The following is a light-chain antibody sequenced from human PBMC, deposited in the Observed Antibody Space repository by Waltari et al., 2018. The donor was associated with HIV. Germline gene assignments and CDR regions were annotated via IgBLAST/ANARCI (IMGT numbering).Light chain of an antibody. Sequence: QSVLTPSPSASGIPGQRVIISCSGTISNLGSKTVNWYRQLPGTAPKLLIYRDVKRPSGVPDRFSGSKSGTSASLAISGLQSEDEADYYCAAWDDSLNSYVFGPGTKVTVL. CDR2: RDV. CDR3: AAWDDSLNSYV. V-gene: IGLV1-44*01. J-gene: IGLJ1*01. CDR1: ISNLGSKT.